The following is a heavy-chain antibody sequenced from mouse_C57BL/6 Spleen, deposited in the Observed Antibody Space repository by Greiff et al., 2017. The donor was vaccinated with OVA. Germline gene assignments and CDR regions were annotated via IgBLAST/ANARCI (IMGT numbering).Heavy chain of an antibody. V-gene: IGHV1-55*01. CDR1: GYTFTSYW. D-gene: IGHD2-1*01. J-gene: IGHJ4*01. CDR3: ARDGNYVDAGDY. CDR2: IYPGSGST. Sequence: VQLQQPGAELVKPGASVKMSCKASGYTFTSYWITWVKQRPGQGLEWIGDIYPGSGSTNYNEKFKSKATLTVDTSSSTAYMQLSSLTSKDSAVEYCARDGNYVDAGDYWGQGTSVTVSS.